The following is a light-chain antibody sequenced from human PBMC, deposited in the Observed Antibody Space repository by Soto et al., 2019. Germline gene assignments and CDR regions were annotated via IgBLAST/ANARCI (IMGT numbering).Light chain of an antibody. J-gene: IGKJ4*01. Sequence: EIVLTQSPATLSESPGERVTLSCRASQSLSGKLAWYQHKPGQAPRLLIYNSYTRATAVPARFSGGGSGTDFTLTISSLQSEDYALYYYHQYNNSQPLTFGAGTKVEIK. CDR1: QSLSGK. V-gene: IGKV3-15*01. CDR2: NSY. CDR3: HQYNNSQPLT.